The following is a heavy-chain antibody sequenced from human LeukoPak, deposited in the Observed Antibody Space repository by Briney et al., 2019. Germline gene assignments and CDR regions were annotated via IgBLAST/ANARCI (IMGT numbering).Heavy chain of an antibody. CDR1: GFTFSSYG. D-gene: IGHD1-20*01. J-gene: IGHJ4*02. Sequence: PGGSLRLSCAASGFTFSSYGMHWVRQAPGKGLEWVAVIWYDGSNKYYADSVKGRFTISRDNSKNTLYLQMSSLRAEDTAVYYCASSYNWNDRALDYWGQGTLVTVSS. CDR2: IWYDGSNK. V-gene: IGHV3-33*01. CDR3: ASSYNWNDRALDY.